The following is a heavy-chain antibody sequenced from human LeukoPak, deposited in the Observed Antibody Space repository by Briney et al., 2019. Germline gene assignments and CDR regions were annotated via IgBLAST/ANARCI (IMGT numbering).Heavy chain of an antibody. J-gene: IGHJ5*02. CDR1: GGSINSGSYY. CDR3: ARDKEYCTRTSCWTWFDP. D-gene: IGHD2-2*01. V-gene: IGHV4-61*02. Sequence: PSETLSLTCTVSGGSINSGSYYWSWIRQPAGKGLEWIGRIYNSGSTSYNPSLKSRVTISIDTSKNQFSLQLSSVTAADTAIYYCARDKEYCTRTSCWTWFDPWGQGTLVTVSS. CDR2: IYNSGST.